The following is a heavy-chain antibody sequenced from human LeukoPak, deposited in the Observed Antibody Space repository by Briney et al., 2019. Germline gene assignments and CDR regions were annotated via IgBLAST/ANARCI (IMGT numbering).Heavy chain of an antibody. D-gene: IGHD6-19*01. Sequence: PSETLSLTCTVSGSSISSGYYWGWIRQPPGKGLEWIGSIYYSGSTYYNPSLKSRVTISVDTSKNQFSLKLSSVTAADTAVYYCARSRAVAGIRWGQGTLVTVSS. CDR1: GSSISSGYY. J-gene: IGHJ4*02. V-gene: IGHV4-38-2*02. CDR3: ARSRAVAGIR. CDR2: IYYSGST.